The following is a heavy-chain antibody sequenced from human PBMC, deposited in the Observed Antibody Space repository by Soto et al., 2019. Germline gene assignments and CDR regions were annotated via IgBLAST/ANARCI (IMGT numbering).Heavy chain of an antibody. D-gene: IGHD4-17*01. CDR3: ARGFTVTPCYYFCMDV. V-gene: IGHV1-69*12. J-gene: IGHJ6*02. CDR2: IIPIFGTA. Sequence: QVQLVQSGAEVKKPGSSVKVSCKASGGTFSSYAISWVRQAPGQGLEWMGGIIPIFGTANYAQKFQGRVTITADESTNTAYMQQSSLRAEDTAVNYCARGFTVTPCYYFCMDVWGQGTTVTVSS. CDR1: GGTFSSYA.